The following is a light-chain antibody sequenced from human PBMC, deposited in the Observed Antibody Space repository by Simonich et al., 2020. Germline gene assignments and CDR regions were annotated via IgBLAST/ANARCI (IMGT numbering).Light chain of an antibody. V-gene: IGKV3-20*01. CDR2: GAS. Sequence: EIVMTQSPATLSVSPGEKAPLSCRASQSVSSNLAWYQQKPGQAPRLLIYGASSRATGIPDRVSGSGSGTDFTLTISRLEPEDFAVYYCQQYGSSPPNTFGQGTKLEIK. CDR3: QQYGSSPPNT. CDR1: QSVSSN. J-gene: IGKJ2*01.